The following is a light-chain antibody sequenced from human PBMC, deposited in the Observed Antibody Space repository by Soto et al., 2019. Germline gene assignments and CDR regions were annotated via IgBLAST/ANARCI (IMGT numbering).Light chain of an antibody. V-gene: IGKV1-39*01. CDR1: QSISSY. CDR2: AAS. J-gene: IGKJ2*01. CDR3: QQSYSTPYT. Sequence: DIQMTQNPSSLSASVGDRVTITCRASQSISSYLNWYQQKPGKAPKLLIYAASSLQSGVPSRFSGSGSGTDFTLTISSLQPEDFATYYCQQSYSTPYTFGHGTKVDIK.